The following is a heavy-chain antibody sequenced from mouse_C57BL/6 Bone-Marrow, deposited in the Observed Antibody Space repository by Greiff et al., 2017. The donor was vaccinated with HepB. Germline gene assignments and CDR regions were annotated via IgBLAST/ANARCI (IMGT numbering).Heavy chain of an antibody. D-gene: IGHD3-2*02. CDR2: IDPSDSYT. J-gene: IGHJ4*01. Sequence: VQLQQPGAELVMPGASVKLSCKASGYTFTSYWMHWVKQRPGQGLEWIGEIDPSDSYTNYNQKFKGKSTLTVDKSSSTAYMQLSSLTSEDSAVYYCARSGARRAMDYWGQGTSVTVSS. V-gene: IGHV1-69*01. CDR3: ARSGARRAMDY. CDR1: GYTFTSYW.